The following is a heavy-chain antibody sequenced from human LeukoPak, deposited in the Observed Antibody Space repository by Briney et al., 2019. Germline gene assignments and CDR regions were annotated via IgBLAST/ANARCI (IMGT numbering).Heavy chain of an antibody. CDR1: GDSISSGGFH. CDR2: IYYSGTT. Sequence: SETLSLTCTVSGDSISSGGFHWSWIRQHPGKGLEWIGYIYYSGTTYYNPSLKSRVSLSVDTSKNQFSLKLSSVTAADTAVYYCARDRVGPEGSFDYWGQGTLVTVSS. V-gene: IGHV4-31*03. D-gene: IGHD1-26*01. J-gene: IGHJ4*02. CDR3: ARDRVGPEGSFDY.